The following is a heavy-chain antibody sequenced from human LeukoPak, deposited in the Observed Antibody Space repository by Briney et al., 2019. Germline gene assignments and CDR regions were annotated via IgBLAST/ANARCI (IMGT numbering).Heavy chain of an antibody. CDR3: AKEGGLYDILTGYINY. D-gene: IGHD3-9*01. CDR2: ISGSGGST. CDR1: GFTFSSYG. J-gene: IGHJ4*02. Sequence: GGSLRLSCAASGFTFSSYGTNWVRQAPGKGLEWVSSISGSGGSTYYADSVKGRFTISRDNSKNTLYLQMNSLRAEDTAVYYCAKEGGLYDILTGYINYWGQGTLVTVSS. V-gene: IGHV3-23*01.